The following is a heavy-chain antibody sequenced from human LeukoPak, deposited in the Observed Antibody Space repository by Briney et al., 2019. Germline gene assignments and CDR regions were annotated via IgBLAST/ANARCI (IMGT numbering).Heavy chain of an antibody. J-gene: IGHJ4*02. CDR3: AKGTYYYDSSGYYPNDY. CDR2: ISYDGSNK. V-gene: IGHV3-30*18. D-gene: IGHD3-22*01. CDR1: GFTFSSYG. Sequence: SGGSLRLSCAASGFTFSSYGMHWVRQAPGKGLEWVAVISYDGSNKYYADSVKGRFTISRDNSKNTLYLQMNSLRAEDTAVYYCAKGTYYYDSSGYYPNDYWGQGTLVTVSS.